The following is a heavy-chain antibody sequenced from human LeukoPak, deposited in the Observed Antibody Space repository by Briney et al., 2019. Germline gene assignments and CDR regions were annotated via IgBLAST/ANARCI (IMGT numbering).Heavy chain of an antibody. V-gene: IGHV4-61*02. CDR3: ARIFRSGYVMYFDC. D-gene: IGHD5-12*01. J-gene: IGHJ4*02. CDR2: IYTSGST. CDR1: GGSISSGSYY. Sequence: SQTLSLTCTVSGGSISSGSYYWSWIRQPAGKGLEWIGRIYTSGSTNYNPSLKSRVTISVDTSKNQFSLKLSSVTAADTAVYYCARIFRSGYVMYFDCWGQGTLVTVSS.